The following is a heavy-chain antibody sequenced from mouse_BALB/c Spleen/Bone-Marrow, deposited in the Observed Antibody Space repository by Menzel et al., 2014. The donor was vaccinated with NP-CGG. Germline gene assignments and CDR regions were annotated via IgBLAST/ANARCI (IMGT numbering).Heavy chain of an antibody. V-gene: IGHV1-67*01. CDR3: AREDYRYDETMDY. CDR1: GYTFTDYG. CDR2: ISLYSGNT. D-gene: IGHD2-12*01. J-gene: IGHJ4*01. Sequence: VQLQQSGPELVRPGVSVKISCTGSGYTFTDYGMHWVKQSHAKSLEWIGLISLYSGNTNYNQKFKDKATMTVDKSSSTAYMELARLTSEDSAIDYCAREDYRYDETMDYWGQGTSVTVSS.